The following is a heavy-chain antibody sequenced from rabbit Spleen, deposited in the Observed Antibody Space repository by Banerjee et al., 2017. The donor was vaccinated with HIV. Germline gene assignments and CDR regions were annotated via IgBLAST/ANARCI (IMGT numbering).Heavy chain of an antibody. J-gene: IGHJ6*01. D-gene: IGHD1-1*01. CDR1: GFPFSNKAV. V-gene: IGHV1S45*01. CDR2: INAVTGKA. Sequence: QEQLVESGGGLVQPGGSLKLSCTASGFPFSNKAVMCWVRQAPGKGLEWIACINAVTGKAVYASWAKGRFNFSKTSSTTVTLQLNSLTAADTATYFCARDTSSSFSSYGMDLWGPGTLVTVS. CDR3: ARDTSSSFSSYGMDL.